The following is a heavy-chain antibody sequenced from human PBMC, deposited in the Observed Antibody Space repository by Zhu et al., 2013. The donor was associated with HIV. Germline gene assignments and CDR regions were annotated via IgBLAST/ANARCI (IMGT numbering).Heavy chain of an antibody. J-gene: IGHJ4*02. V-gene: IGHV3-7*01. D-gene: IGHD4-17*01. CDR3: ARESMVTTYVFDY. Sequence: EVQLVESGGGLVQPGGSLRLSCAASGFTFSSYWMSWVRQAPGKGLEWVANIKQDGSEKYYVDSVKGRFTISRDNAKNSLYLQMNSLRAEDTAVYYCARESMVTTYVFDYWGQGTLVTVSS. CDR1: GFTFSSYW. CDR2: IKQDGSEK.